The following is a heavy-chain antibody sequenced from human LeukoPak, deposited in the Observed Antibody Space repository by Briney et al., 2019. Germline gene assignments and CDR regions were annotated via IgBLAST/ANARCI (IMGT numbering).Heavy chain of an antibody. Sequence: GGSLRLSCAASGFTFSSYAMTWVRQAPGKGLEWVSTVSGTGGSTYYADSVKGRFTISRDNSKNTLYLQMNSLRADDTAVYYCARDYGDYIWFDPWGQGTLVTVSS. CDR3: ARDYGDYIWFDP. D-gene: IGHD4-17*01. CDR2: VSGTGGST. J-gene: IGHJ5*02. V-gene: IGHV3-23*01. CDR1: GFTFSSYA.